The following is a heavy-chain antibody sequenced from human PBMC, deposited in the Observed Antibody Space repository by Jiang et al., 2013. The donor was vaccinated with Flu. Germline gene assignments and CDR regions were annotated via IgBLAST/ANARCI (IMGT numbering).Heavy chain of an antibody. J-gene: IGHJ5*02. V-gene: IGHV3-7*01. CDR3: ASGYGSAANWFDP. CDR2: INQDGSEK. D-gene: IGHD6-19*01. CDR1: GITFSSYW. Sequence: PGGSLRLSCVGSGITFSSYWMGWLRQAPGKGLEWVANINQDGSEKYYVDSVKGRFTISRDNARNSLFLQMDSLRAEDTAVYYCASGYGSAANWFDPWGQGTLVTVSS.